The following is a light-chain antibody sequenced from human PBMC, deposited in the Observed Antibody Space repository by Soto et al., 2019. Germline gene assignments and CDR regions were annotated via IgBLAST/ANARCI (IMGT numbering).Light chain of an antibody. Sequence: DVVMTQSPLSLPVTLGQPASISCRSSQSLVYSDGIAYLSWFQQRPGQSPRRLIYNTFNRDSGVPDRFSGSGSGTEFTLKIIRVEAEAVGIYYCMQGTHWPPVTFGQGTKLEIK. CDR2: NTF. CDR1: QSLVYSDGIAY. CDR3: MQGTHWPPVT. J-gene: IGKJ2*01. V-gene: IGKV2-30*01.